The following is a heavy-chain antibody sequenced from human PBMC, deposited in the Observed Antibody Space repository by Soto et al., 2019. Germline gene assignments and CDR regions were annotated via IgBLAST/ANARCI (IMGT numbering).Heavy chain of an antibody. CDR2: VYSSGTT. D-gene: IGHD3-10*01. V-gene: IGHV4-4*07. CDR1: GGSINSYW. Sequence: SATLSLTCSISGGSINSYWWSWIRQPAGKGLEWIGRVYSSGTTDYNPSLNSRATMSVETSKNQFSLKLSSVTAADTAVYYCARDIGSFAYGEGYWGQGIQVT. CDR3: ARDIGSFAYGEGY. J-gene: IGHJ4*02.